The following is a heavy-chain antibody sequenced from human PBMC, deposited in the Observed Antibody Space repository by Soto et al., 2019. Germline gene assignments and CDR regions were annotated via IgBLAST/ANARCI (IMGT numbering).Heavy chain of an antibody. J-gene: IGHJ4*02. Sequence: RLSCAASGFTFSDYYMSWIRQAPGKGLEWVSYISSSGSTIYYADSVKGRFTISRDNTKNSLYLQMNSLRAEDTAVYYCARASNYYDSSGYYFDYWGQGTLVTVSS. CDR2: ISSSGSTI. V-gene: IGHV3-11*01. D-gene: IGHD3-22*01. CDR3: ARASNYYDSSGYYFDY. CDR1: GFTFSDYY.